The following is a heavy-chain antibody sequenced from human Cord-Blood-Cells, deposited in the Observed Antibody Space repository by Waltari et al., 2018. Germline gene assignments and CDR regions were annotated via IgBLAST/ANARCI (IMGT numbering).Heavy chain of an antibody. J-gene: IGHJ4*02. Sequence: QVQLVESGGGVVQPGRSLRLSCAASGFTFSSYGMHWVRQAPGKGLEWVAVISYDGSNKYYADSVKGRFTISRDNSKNTLYLQMNSLRAEDTAVYYCAKGGTTIDYWGQGTLVTVSS. CDR2: ISYDGSNK. V-gene: IGHV3-30*18. CDR3: AKGGTTIDY. CDR1: GFTFSSYG. D-gene: IGHD1-1*01.